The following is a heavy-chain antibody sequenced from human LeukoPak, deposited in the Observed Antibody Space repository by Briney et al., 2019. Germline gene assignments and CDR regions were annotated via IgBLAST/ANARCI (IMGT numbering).Heavy chain of an antibody. V-gene: IGHV4-59*01. Sequence: SETLSLTCTVSGGSISSYYWTWIRQPPGKGLEWIGSLYYSGSTNYNPSLKSRVTISVDTSKNQFSLKLSSVTAADTAVYYCARRHVEYSSSSDPYYFDYWGQGTLVTVSS. CDR3: ARRHVEYSSSSDPYYFDY. D-gene: IGHD6-6*01. J-gene: IGHJ4*02. CDR2: LYYSGST. CDR1: GGSISSYY.